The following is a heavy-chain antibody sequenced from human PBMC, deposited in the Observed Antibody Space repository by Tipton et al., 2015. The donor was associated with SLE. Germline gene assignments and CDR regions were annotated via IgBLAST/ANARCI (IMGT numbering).Heavy chain of an antibody. J-gene: IGHJ4*02. CDR1: GGSISSGDYY. V-gene: IGHV4-30-4*01. D-gene: IGHD6-13*01. CDR2: IYYSGST. CDR3: ARRAAAGGFDY. Sequence: TLSLTCTVSGGSISSGDYYWSWIRQPPGKGLEWIGYIYYSGSTYYNPSLKSRVTISVDTSKNQFSLKLSSVTAADTAVYYCARRAAAGGFDYWGQGTLVTVSS.